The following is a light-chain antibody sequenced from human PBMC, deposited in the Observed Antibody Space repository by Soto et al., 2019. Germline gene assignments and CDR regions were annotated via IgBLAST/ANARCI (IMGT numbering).Light chain of an antibody. CDR2: DTY. CDR1: QNVGST. Sequence: EVVLTQSPATLSLSPGERATLSCRASQNVGSTLNWYQQKPGQAPRLLIYDTYIRATGIPARFSGGGSGTEFTLTIASLQSEDFGVYYCQRFNRWPLAFGGGTKVDIK. J-gene: IGKJ4*01. V-gene: IGKV3-15*01. CDR3: QRFNRWPLA.